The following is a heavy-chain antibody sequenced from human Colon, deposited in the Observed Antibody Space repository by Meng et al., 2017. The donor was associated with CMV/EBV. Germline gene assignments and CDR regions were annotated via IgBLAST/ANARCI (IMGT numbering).Heavy chain of an antibody. CDR3: DASDY. CDR1: GFSFRNFD. D-gene: IGHD6-6*01. Sequence: GESLKISCAASGFSFRNFDMSWARQAPGKGLEWVATITGSGSRTHYADSVKGRFTISRDNSKNTLSLQINSLRVEDTAIYYCDASDYWGQGTQVTVSS. J-gene: IGHJ4*02. V-gene: IGHV3-23*01. CDR2: ITGSGSRT.